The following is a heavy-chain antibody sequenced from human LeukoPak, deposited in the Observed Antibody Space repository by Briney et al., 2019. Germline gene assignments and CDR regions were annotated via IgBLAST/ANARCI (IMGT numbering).Heavy chain of an antibody. CDR3: ARDRGSGGSCPACPFDY. CDR2: ISSGSSYM. Sequence: GGSLRLSCEASGFTFSSYTIHWVRQAPGKGLEWVSTISSGSSYMYYADSMTGRFTISRDNAKNSLFLQMNSLRAEDTAVYYCARDRGSGGSCPACPFDYWGQGTLVTVSS. CDR1: GFTFSSYT. V-gene: IGHV3-21*01. D-gene: IGHD2-15*01. J-gene: IGHJ4*02.